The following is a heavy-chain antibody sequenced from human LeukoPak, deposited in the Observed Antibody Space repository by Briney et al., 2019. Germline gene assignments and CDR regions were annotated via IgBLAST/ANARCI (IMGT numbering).Heavy chain of an antibody. CDR1: GGSISSGSFY. Sequence: SQTLSLTCTVSGGSISSGSFYWSWIRQPAGKGLEWIGRIYTSGSTNYNPSLKRRVTISVDTSKNQFSLKLSSVPAADTAVYYCARDDPLGYWGQGTLVTVSS. CDR3: ARDDPLGY. J-gene: IGHJ4*02. V-gene: IGHV4-61*02. CDR2: IYTSGST.